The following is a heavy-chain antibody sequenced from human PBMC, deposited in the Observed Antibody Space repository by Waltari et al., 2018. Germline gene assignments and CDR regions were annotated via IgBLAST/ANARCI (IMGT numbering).Heavy chain of an antibody. Sequence: QVQLVQSGAEVKKPGSSVKVSCKASGGTFSSYAISWVRQAPGQGLEWMGGIIPIFGTANYAQKFQGRVTITADESTSTAYMELSSLRSEDTAVYYCARHSWPNYGDYVCFGWFDPWGQGTLVTVSS. D-gene: IGHD4-17*01. CDR1: GGTFSSYA. J-gene: IGHJ5*02. CDR2: IIPIFGTA. CDR3: ARHSWPNYGDYVCFGWFDP. V-gene: IGHV1-69*12.